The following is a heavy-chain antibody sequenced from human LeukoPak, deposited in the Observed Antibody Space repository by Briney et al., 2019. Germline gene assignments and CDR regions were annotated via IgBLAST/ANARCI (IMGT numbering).Heavy chain of an antibody. Sequence: PSQTLSLTCTVSGGSISSGGYYWSWIRQPPGKGLEWIGYIYHSGSTYYNPSLKSRVTISVDRSKNQFSLKLSSVTAADTAVYYCAREALIAAAYDYWGQGTLVTVSS. CDR1: GGSISSGGYY. CDR3: AREALIAAAYDY. D-gene: IGHD6-13*01. V-gene: IGHV4-30-2*01. J-gene: IGHJ4*02. CDR2: IYHSGST.